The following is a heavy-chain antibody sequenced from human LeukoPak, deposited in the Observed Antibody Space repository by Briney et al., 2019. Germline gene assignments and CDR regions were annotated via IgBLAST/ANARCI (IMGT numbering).Heavy chain of an antibody. CDR3: AHRRGGYNWNHGDFDY. V-gene: IGHV2-5*02. CDR2: IYWDDDK. D-gene: IGHD1-14*01. Sequence: SGPTLVNPIETLTLTCTFSGFSLSTSGVGVGWIRQPPGKALEWLAPIYWDDDKRYSPSLDSSITITKVTSTNQVVLAMTNMDPVDTGTYYCAHRRGGYNWNHGDFDYWGQGTLVTVSS. J-gene: IGHJ4*02. CDR1: GFSLSTSGVG.